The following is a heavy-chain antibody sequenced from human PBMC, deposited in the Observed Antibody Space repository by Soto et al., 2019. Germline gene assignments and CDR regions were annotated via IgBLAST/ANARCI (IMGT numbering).Heavy chain of an antibody. CDR3: AKGIVLMVYVSGCMDV. CDR1: GFTFSSYG. J-gene: IGHJ6*02. D-gene: IGHD2-8*01. CDR2: ISYDGSKK. Sequence: QVQLVESGGGVVQPGRSLRLSCAASGFTFSSYGMHWVRQAPGTGLEWVAVISYDGSKKYYADSVKGRFTISRDNSKNTLYLQMNSVRAEDTAAYYCAKGIVLMVYVSGCMDVWGQGTTFTVSS. V-gene: IGHV3-30*18.